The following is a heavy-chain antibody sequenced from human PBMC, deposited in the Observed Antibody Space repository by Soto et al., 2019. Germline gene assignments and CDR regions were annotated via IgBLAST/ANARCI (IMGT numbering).Heavy chain of an antibody. Sequence: QVQLVQSGAEVKKPGSSVKVSCKASGGTFSSYAITWVRQAPGQGLEWMGGIIPIFGTANYAQKFQGRVTITADESTSTAYVELSSLRSEDTAVYYCATEGDGSGSYYYGMDVWGQGTTVTVSS. D-gene: IGHD3-22*01. CDR1: GGTFSSYA. CDR3: ATEGDGSGSYYYGMDV. J-gene: IGHJ6*02. V-gene: IGHV1-69*12. CDR2: IIPIFGTA.